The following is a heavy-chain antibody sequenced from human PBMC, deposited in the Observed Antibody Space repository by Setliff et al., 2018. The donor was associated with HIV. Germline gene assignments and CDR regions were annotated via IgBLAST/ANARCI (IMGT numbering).Heavy chain of an antibody. Sequence: ASVKVSCKTSGYTFTDYYIYWVRQAPGQGLEWMGWINPNSGVTNYTQKFQGRVAMTRDTSINAVYMELSRLTFGDTAVYYCARSSYQQVDQKWVNWFDPWGQGTLVTSPQ. D-gene: IGHD3-16*02. CDR3: ARSSYQQVDQKWVNWFDP. CDR1: GYTFTDYY. J-gene: IGHJ5*02. CDR2: INPNSGVT. V-gene: IGHV1-2*02.